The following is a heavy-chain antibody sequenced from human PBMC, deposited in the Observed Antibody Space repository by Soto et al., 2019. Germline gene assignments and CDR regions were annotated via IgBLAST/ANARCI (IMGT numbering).Heavy chain of an antibody. Sequence: NPSETLSLTCAVYGGSFSGYYWSWIRQPPGKGLEWIGEINHSGSTNYNPSLKSRVTISVDTSKNQFSLKLSSVTAADTAVYYCERGGSGDFWSGYRKDYYMDVWGKGTTVT. V-gene: IGHV4-34*01. D-gene: IGHD3-3*01. CDR2: INHSGST. CDR1: GGSFSGYY. CDR3: ERGGSGDFWSGYRKDYYMDV. J-gene: IGHJ6*03.